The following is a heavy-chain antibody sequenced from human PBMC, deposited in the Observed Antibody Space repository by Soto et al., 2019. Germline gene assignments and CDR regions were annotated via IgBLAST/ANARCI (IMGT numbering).Heavy chain of an antibody. CDR1: GYTFTSYC. CDR3: ARRDCFSSSCYFKY. J-gene: IGHJ4*02. V-gene: IGHV1-46*01. D-gene: IGHD2-2*01. CDR2: INPSGATT. Sequence: QVSLVQSGAEVKKPGASVKVSCKASGYTFTSYCVHWVRQAPGQGLEWMGIINPSGATTTYAQNFQGRVAMTRDTSTSTVYMELSSLRSEDTAVYYCARRDCFSSSCYFKYWGQGTLGTVSS.